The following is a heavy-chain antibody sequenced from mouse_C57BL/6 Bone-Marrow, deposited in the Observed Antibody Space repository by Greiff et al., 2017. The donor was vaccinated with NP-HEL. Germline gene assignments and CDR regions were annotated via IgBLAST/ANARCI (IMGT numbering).Heavy chain of an antibody. Sequence: VQLQQSGPELVKPGASVKISCKASGYTFTDYYMNWVKQSHGKSLEWIGDINPNNGGTSYNQKFKGKATLTVDKSSSTAYMELRSLTSEDSAVYYCARNGCHYYAMDYWGQGTSVTVSS. V-gene: IGHV1-26*01. J-gene: IGHJ4*01. D-gene: IGHD2-2*01. CDR1: GYTFTDYY. CDR2: INPNNGGT. CDR3: ARNGCHYYAMDY.